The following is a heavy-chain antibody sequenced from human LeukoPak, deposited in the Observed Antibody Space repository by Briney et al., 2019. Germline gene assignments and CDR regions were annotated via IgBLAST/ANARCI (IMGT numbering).Heavy chain of an antibody. D-gene: IGHD1-1*01. CDR2: IDHRGDT. J-gene: IGHJ4*03. CDR1: GFTFSSYW. Sequence: GSLRLSCAASGFTFSSYWMHWVRQSPGKGLEWIAEIDHRGDTNYNPSVKSRVTISVDTSKNQFSLKVRSLSAADTAVYYCARGPTISETGYFDFWGQGTLVTVSS. V-gene: IGHV4-34*01. CDR3: ARGPTISETGYFDF.